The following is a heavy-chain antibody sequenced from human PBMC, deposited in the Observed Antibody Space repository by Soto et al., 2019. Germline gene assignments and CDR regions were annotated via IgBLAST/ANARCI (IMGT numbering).Heavy chain of an antibody. CDR3: AREGLAAAMDY. CDR2: IIPILGIA. CDR1: RGTFSSYT. V-gene: IGHV1-69*08. J-gene: IGHJ4*02. Sequence: QVQLVQSGAEVKKPGSSVKVSCKASRGTFSSYTISWVRQAPGQGLEWMGRIIPILGIANYAQKFQGRVTITADKSTITAYMELSSLRSEDTAVYYCAREGLAAAMDYWGQGTLVTVSS. D-gene: IGHD6-13*01.